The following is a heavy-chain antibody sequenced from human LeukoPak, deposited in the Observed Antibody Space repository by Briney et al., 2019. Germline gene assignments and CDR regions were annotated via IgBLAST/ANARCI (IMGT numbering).Heavy chain of an antibody. CDR2: IRDDERDK. V-gene: IGHV3-30*02. D-gene: IGHD3-3*01. Sequence: GGSLRLSCAASGFSLSIFGIHWVRQAPGKGLEWVAFIRDDERDKLYADSVKGRFTISRDNSKNTLHLQMNSRRDEDTALYYRAPGVWGSDLWSAPWGQGTLVTVSS. CDR1: GFSLSIFG. J-gene: IGHJ5*02. CDR3: APGVWGSDLWSAP.